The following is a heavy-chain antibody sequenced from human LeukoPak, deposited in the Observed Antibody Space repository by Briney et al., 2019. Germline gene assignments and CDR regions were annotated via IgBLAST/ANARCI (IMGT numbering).Heavy chain of an antibody. CDR1: GGSISSSSYS. CDR3: ARLRFDFWSGYTHPYFDY. Sequence: SETLSLTCTVSGGSISSSSYSWGWIRQPPGKGLEWIGSIDYSGTTYYNPSLKSLVTISVDTSKIQFSLKLSSVAATDTAVYFCARLRFDFWSGYTHPYFDYWGQGTLVTVSS. CDR2: IDYSGTT. J-gene: IGHJ4*02. V-gene: IGHV4-39*01. D-gene: IGHD3-3*01.